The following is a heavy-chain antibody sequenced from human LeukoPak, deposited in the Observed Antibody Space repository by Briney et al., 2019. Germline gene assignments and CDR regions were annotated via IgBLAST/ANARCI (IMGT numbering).Heavy chain of an antibody. CDR2: FDPEDGET. CDR1: GYTLTELS. D-gene: IGHD4-17*01. CDR3: ATVLTTTVTTFPNSCYCGYGMDG. V-gene: IGHV1-24*01. J-gene: IGHJ6*02. Sequence: ASVKVSCKVSGYTLTELSMHWVRQAPGKGLEWMGGFDPEDGETIYAQKFQGRVTMTEDTSTDTAYMELSSLRSEDTAVYYCATVLTTTVTTFPNSCYCGYGMDGWVQATTV.